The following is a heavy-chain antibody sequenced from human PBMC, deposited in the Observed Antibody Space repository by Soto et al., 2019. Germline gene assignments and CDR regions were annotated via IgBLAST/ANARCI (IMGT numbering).Heavy chain of an antibody. CDR1: GGTFNNYA. Sequence: QVQLVQSGAEVKKPESSVRVSCKASGGTFNNYAITWVRQAPGQGLEWLGGTIPMFGTTNYAEKFQGRVTITADESTNTAYMERSSLRSEDTAIYYCTRCGIRYHSIGYYLGIDGMDVLGQGTTVIVSS. D-gene: IGHD3-22*01. CDR2: TIPMFGTT. V-gene: IGHV1-69*12. CDR3: TRCGIRYHSIGYYLGIDGMDV. J-gene: IGHJ6*02.